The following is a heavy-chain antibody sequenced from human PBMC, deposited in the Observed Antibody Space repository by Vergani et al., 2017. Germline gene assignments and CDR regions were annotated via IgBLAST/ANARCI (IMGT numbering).Heavy chain of an antibody. Sequence: HVQLVQSGAEVKKPGSSVKVSCKASGGTFSSYTIIWVRQAPGQGLEWMGRIIPILGIANYAQKCQGRVTITADKSTSTAYMELSSLRSEDTAVYYCASARPSGGWFDPWGQGTLVTVSS. CDR2: IIPILGIA. CDR1: GGTFSSYT. J-gene: IGHJ5*02. CDR3: ASARPSGGWFDP. D-gene: IGHD1-26*01. V-gene: IGHV1-69*02.